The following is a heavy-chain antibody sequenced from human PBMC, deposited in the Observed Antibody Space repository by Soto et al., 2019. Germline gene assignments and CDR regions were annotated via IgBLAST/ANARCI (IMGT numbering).Heavy chain of an antibody. Sequence: EVQLVASGGGLVKPGGSLRLSCAASGFTFNTYDMNWVRQAPGKGLEGVSSITTSSAYIYYADSLKGRITISRDNAKNALFLQMNSLRAEDTAVYYCVRSGTARLLRHSWFDTWGQGTLVTVSS. V-gene: IGHV3-21*01. CDR2: ITTSSAYI. D-gene: IGHD2-21*01. J-gene: IGHJ5*02. CDR3: VRSGTARLLRHSWFDT. CDR1: GFTFNTYD.